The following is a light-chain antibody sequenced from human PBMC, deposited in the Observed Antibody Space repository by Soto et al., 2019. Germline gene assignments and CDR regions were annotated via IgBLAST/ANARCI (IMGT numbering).Light chain of an antibody. J-gene: IGKJ4*01. Sequence: EIVLTQSPGALSLSPGERATLSCRASQSVSSSYLAWYQQKPGQAPSLLIYGASSRATGIPDRVSVSGSGTDFTLTTIRLEPEDVAVYYCHQYGSSSLTFGGGTKVDIK. CDR1: QSVSSSY. CDR3: HQYGSSSLT. V-gene: IGKV3-20*01. CDR2: GAS.